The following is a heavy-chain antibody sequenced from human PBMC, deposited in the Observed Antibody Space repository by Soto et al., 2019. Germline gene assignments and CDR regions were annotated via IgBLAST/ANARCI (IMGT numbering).Heavy chain of an antibody. D-gene: IGHD3-3*01. Sequence: ASVKVSCKASGSTFPSYGISWLRQALGQGLEWMGWISAYNGNTNYAQKLQGRVTMTTDTSTSTAYMELRSLRSDDTAVYYCARDRLLWSGYQGDYWGQGTLVTVSS. CDR2: ISAYNGNT. CDR3: ARDRLLWSGYQGDY. CDR1: GSTFPSYG. J-gene: IGHJ4*02. V-gene: IGHV1-18*04.